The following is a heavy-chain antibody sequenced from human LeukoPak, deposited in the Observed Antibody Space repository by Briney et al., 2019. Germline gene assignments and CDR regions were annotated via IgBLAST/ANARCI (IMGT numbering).Heavy chain of an antibody. CDR2: IYTSGST. D-gene: IGHD3-22*01. CDR3: ARDRYYYDSSGYYVFDY. J-gene: IGHJ4*02. Sequence: SETLPLTCTVSGGSISSYYWSWIRQPAGKGLEWIGRIYTSGSTNYNPSLKSRVTMSVDTSKNQFSLKLSSVTAADTAVYYCARDRYYYDSSGYYVFDYWGQGTLVTVSS. CDR1: GGSISSYY. V-gene: IGHV4-4*07.